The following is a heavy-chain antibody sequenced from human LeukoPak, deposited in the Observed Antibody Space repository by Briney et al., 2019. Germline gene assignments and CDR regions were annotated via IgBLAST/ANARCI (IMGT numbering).Heavy chain of an antibody. Sequence: SETLSLTCAVYGGSCDDYYCSWIREPPGKGLEWIGEIHPSGIFYYNSSLMSRVAISIDTSKSQFSLRLTSVTAADTGFYYCARGRDRSKAGDHWGQGSLVTVSS. D-gene: IGHD5-24*01. V-gene: IGHV4-34*01. CDR3: ARGRDRSKAGDH. CDR1: GGSCDDYY. CDR2: IHPSGIF. J-gene: IGHJ4*02.